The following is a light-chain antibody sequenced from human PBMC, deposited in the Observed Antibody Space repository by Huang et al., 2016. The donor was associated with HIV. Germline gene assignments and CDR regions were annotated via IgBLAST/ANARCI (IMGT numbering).Light chain of an antibody. CDR3: QQYKDWPLT. V-gene: IGKV3-15*01. CDR1: QNLNSD. J-gene: IGKJ4*01. CDR2: DAS. Sequence: DIVLTQSPATLSVAPGERVTLSCRASQNLNSDLAWYQQKPGQSPRLLMYDASTRATGFPAGFSGSVSGTEFTLTISSLQSEDFAVFYCQQYKDWPLTFGGGTKLEIK.